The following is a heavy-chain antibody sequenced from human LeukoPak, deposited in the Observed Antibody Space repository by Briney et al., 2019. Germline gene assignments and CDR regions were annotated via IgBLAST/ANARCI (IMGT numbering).Heavy chain of an antibody. D-gene: IGHD6-19*01. J-gene: IGHJ5*02. Sequence: PGGSLRLSCAASGFTFLSYGMHWVRQAPGKGLEWVAFIRYDGSNKYYADSVKGRFTISRDNSKNTLYLQMNSLRAEDTAVYYCAREGPQWLVGGNWFDPWGQGTLVTVSS. CDR3: AREGPQWLVGGNWFDP. CDR2: IRYDGSNK. CDR1: GFTFLSYG. V-gene: IGHV3-30*02.